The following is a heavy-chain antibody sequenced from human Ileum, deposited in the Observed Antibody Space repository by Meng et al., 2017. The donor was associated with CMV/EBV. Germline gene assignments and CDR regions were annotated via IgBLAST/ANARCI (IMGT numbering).Heavy chain of an antibody. D-gene: IGHD6-6*01. V-gene: IGHV3-23*01. CDR3: AKARHENSRSSVRGPFDY. CDR2: ISDSDRAT. CDR1: RFTFSNSA. J-gene: IGHJ4*02. Sequence: GESLKISCTASRFTFSNSAISWVRQTPGKGLEWVSTISDSDRATYYAASVKGRFTISRDHSKNTLYLQMNSQRAEDTAVYYCAKARHENSRSSVRGPFDYWGQGTLVTVSS.